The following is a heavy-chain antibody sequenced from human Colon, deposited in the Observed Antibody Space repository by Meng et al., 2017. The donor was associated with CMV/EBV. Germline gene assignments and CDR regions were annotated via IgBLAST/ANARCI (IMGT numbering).Heavy chain of an antibody. J-gene: IGHJ6*02. CDR2: TYYKSKWYD. Sequence: SETLSLTCAISGDSVSSNSAAWNWVGQSPSRGLEWLGRTYYKSKWYDDYAVAVKSRITITPDTSTNRFSLHLKSVTPEDTAVYYCARDRVSMVRGVIYDYYGMDVWGQGTTVTVSS. CDR1: GDSVSSNSAA. V-gene: IGHV6-1*01. CDR3: ARDRVSMVRGVIYDYYGMDV. D-gene: IGHD3-10*01.